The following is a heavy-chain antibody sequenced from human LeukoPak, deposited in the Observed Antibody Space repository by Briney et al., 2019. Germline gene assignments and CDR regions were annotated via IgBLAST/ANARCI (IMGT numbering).Heavy chain of an antibody. CDR2: IWYDGSNK. CDR1: GFTLSSYG. V-gene: IGHV3-33*01. CDR3: ARGGGVRGVNYFDY. J-gene: IGHJ4*02. Sequence: GGSLRLSCAASGFTLSSYGMHRVRQAPGKGLEWVAVIWYDGSNKYYADSVKGRFTISRDNSKNTLYLQMNSLRAEDTAVYYCARGGGVRGVNYFDYWGQGTLVTVSS. D-gene: IGHD3-10*02.